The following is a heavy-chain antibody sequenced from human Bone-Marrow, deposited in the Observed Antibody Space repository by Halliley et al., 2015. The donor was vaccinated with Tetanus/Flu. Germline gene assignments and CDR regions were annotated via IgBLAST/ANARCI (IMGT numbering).Heavy chain of an antibody. D-gene: IGHD3-10*01. CDR1: GFTFSDYY. CDR2: ISSSGSTI. V-gene: IGHV3-11*01. Sequence: SLRLSCAASGFTFSDYYMSWIRQAPGKGLEWVSYISSSGSTIYYADSVKGRFTISRDNAKNSLYLQMNSLRAEDTAVYYCARRLRHGSGSYKAFDIWGQGTMVTVSS. CDR3: ARRLRHGSGSYKAFDI. J-gene: IGHJ3*02.